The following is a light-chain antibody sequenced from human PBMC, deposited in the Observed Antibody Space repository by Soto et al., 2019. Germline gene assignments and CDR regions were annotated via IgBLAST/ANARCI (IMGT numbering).Light chain of an antibody. V-gene: IGLV1-40*01. CDR1: NSNLGAGYD. CDR3: PAYDYSLTAGV. Sequence: QSVLPQPPSVSGVPGQRVTISCTGNNSNLGAGYDVHWYQQLPGAAPKLVVFGNRNRPSGVPERFSGSKSGTSASVALTGLEAEDEADYYCPAYDYSLTAGVFGGGTKLTVL. J-gene: IGLJ3*02. CDR2: GNR.